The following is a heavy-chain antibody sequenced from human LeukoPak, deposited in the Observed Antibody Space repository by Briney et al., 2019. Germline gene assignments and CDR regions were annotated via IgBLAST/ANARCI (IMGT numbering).Heavy chain of an antibody. V-gene: IGHV3-7*01. CDR2: IKQDGSEK. D-gene: IGHD1-7*01. J-gene: IGHJ4*02. CDR1: GVTFSGFW. Sequence: GGSLRLSCAASGVTFSGFWMSWVRQTPGKGLEWVANIKQDGSEKYYVDSVKGRFTISRDNAKNSLSLQMNGLRVDDTAVYYCARAGSFWHYVYWGQGTLVTVSS. CDR3: ARAGSFWHYVY.